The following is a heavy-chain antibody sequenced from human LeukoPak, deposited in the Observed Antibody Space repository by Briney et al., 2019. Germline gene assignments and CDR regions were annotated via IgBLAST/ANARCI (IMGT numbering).Heavy chain of an antibody. V-gene: IGHV3-21*01. CDR3: ARDLAGYCSSTSCYDENWFDP. CDR2: ISSSSSYI. J-gene: IGHJ5*02. CDR1: GFTFGDYA. D-gene: IGHD2-2*01. Sequence: GGSLRLSCTTPGFTFGDYAMSWVRQAPGKGLEWVSSISSSSSYIYYADSVKGRFTISRDNAKNSLYLQMNSLRAEDTAVYYCARDLAGYCSSTSCYDENWFDPWGQGTLVTVSS.